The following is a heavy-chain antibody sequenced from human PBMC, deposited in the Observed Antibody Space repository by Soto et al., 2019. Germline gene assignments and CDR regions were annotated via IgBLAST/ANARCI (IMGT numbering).Heavy chain of an antibody. V-gene: IGHV4-31*03. Sequence: LSLTCTVSGGSISSGDYYWSWIRQHPGKGLEWIGYIYYSGSTHYSSSLKSRVTMSIDTSKNQFPLKLTSVTAADTAVYYCARLSSIDSSGYYLDYWGQGTLVTVSS. J-gene: IGHJ4*02. CDR1: GGSISSGDYY. D-gene: IGHD3-22*01. CDR3: ARLSSIDSSGYYLDY. CDR2: IYYSGST.